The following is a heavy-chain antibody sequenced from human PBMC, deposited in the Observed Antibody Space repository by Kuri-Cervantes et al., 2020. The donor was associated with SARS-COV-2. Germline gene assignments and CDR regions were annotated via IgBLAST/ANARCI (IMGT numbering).Heavy chain of an antibody. CDR2: IYSGGST. CDR3: ARVYGFRPYFDY. J-gene: IGHJ4*02. D-gene: IGHD4-17*01. CDR1: GFTVSSNY. V-gene: IGHV3-66*01. Sequence: GESLKISCAASGFTVSSNYMSWVRQAPGKGLEWVSVIYSGGSTYSADSVKGRFTISRDNSKNTLYLQMNSLRAEDTAVYYCARVYGFRPYFDYWGQGTLVTVSS.